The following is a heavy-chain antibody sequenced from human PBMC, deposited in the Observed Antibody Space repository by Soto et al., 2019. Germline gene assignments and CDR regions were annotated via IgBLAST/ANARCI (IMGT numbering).Heavy chain of an antibody. V-gene: IGHV4-59*08. J-gene: IGHJ4*02. Sequence: SETLSLTCPVSGGSISSYYWSWIRQPPGKGLEWIGYIYYSGSTNYNPSLKSRVTISVDTSKNQFSLKLSSVTAADTAVYYCARLDLYSSTTIDYWGQGTLVTVSS. CDR1: GGSISSYY. CDR2: IYYSGST. CDR3: ARLDLYSSTTIDY. D-gene: IGHD6-13*01.